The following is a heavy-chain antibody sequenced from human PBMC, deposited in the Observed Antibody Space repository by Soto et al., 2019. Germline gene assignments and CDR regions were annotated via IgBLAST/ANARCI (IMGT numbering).Heavy chain of an antibody. CDR3: TRDHRENYYDSSGYYPY. CDR2: IRSKAYGGTT. V-gene: IGHV3-49*03. D-gene: IGHD3-22*01. CDR1: GFTFGDYA. J-gene: IGHJ4*02. Sequence: PVGSLRLSCTASGFTFGDYAMSWFRQAPGNGLEWVGFIRSKAYGGTTEYAASVKGRFTISRDDSKSIAYLQMNSLKTEDTAVYYCTRDHRENYYDSSGYYPYWGQGTLVTVSS.